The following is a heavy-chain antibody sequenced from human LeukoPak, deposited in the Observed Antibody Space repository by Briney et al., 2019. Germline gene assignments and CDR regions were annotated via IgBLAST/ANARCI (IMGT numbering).Heavy chain of an antibody. V-gene: IGHV3-53*01. J-gene: IGHJ6*02. CDR3: AREPWTAYYYYGMDV. Sequence: GGSLRLSCAASGFTFSSNYMSWVRQAPGKGLEWVSVIYSGGSTYYADSVKGRFTISRDNSKNTLYLQMNSLRAEDTAVYYCAREPWTAYYYYGMDVWGQGTTVTVSS. D-gene: IGHD5-18*01. CDR1: GFTFSSNY. CDR2: IYSGGST.